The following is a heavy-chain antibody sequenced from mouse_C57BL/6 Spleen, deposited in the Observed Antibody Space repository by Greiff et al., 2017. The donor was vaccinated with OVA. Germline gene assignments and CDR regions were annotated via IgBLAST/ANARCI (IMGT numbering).Heavy chain of an antibody. V-gene: IGHV1-80*01. D-gene: IGHD2-1*01. Sequence: QVQLQQSGAELVKPGASVKISCKASGYAFSSYWMNWVKQRPGKGLEWIGQIYPGDGDTNYNGKFKGKATLTADKSSSTAYMQLSSLTSEDSAVYFCARRGGNYPYFDYWGQGTTLTVSS. CDR3: ARRGGNYPYFDY. J-gene: IGHJ2*01. CDR2: IYPGDGDT. CDR1: GYAFSSYW.